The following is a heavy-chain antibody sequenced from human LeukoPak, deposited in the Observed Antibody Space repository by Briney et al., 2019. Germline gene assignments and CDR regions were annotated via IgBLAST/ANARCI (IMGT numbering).Heavy chain of an antibody. CDR3: AKDGGGGYVTDWYFDL. J-gene: IGHJ2*01. CDR2: VYYTGST. Sequence: KPGGSLRLSCAASGFTFSSYSMNCVRQAPGKGLEWIGYVYYTGSTNYNPSLKSRVTISVDTSKNQFSLKLSSVTAADTAVYYCAKDGGGGYVTDWYFDLWGRGTLVAVSS. V-gene: IGHV4-59*01. D-gene: IGHD5-12*01. CDR1: GFTFSSYS.